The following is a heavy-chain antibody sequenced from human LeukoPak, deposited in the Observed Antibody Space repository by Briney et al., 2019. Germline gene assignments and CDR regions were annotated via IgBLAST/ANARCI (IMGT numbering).Heavy chain of an antibody. D-gene: IGHD1-14*01. CDR2: INHSGST. CDR3: ARGRGRSYFDY. V-gene: IGHV4-34*01. Sequence: PSETLSLTCAVYGGSFSGYYWSWIRQPPGKGREWIGEINHSGSTNYNPSLKSRVTISVDTSKNQFSLKLSSVTAADTAVYYCARGRGRSYFDYWGQGTLVTVSS. J-gene: IGHJ4*02. CDR1: GGSFSGYY.